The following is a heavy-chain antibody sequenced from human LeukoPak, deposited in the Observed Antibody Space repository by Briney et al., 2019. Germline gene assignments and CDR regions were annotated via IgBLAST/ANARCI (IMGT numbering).Heavy chain of an antibody. CDR2: ISGSGGST. CDR1: GFTFSSYA. D-gene: IGHD6-19*01. Sequence: GGSLRLSCAASGFTFSSYAMSWVRQAPGKGLEWVSAISGSGGSTYYADSVKGRFTISRDNSKNTLYLQMNSLRAEDTAVYYCARDRREYSSGFDYWGQGTLVTVSS. V-gene: IGHV3-23*01. CDR3: ARDRREYSSGFDY. J-gene: IGHJ4*02.